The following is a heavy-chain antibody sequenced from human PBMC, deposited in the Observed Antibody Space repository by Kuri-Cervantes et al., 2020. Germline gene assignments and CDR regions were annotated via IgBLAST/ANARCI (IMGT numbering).Heavy chain of an antibody. J-gene: IGHJ5*02. CDR3: ARDHQYYYGSGSYFSPAVERRYNWFDP. D-gene: IGHD3-10*01. Sequence: SVKVSCKASGYTFTYRYLHWVRQAPGQALEWMGWITPFNGNTNYAQKFQGRVTITRDTSASTAYMELSSLRSEDTAVYYCARDHQYYYGSGSYFSPAVERRYNWFDPWGQGTLVTVSS. CDR1: GYTFTYRY. CDR2: ITPFNGNT. V-gene: IGHV1-45*02.